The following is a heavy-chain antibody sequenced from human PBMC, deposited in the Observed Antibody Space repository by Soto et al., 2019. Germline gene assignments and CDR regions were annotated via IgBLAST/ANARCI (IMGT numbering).Heavy chain of an antibody. CDR2: IYYSGNT. CDR3: AREGGESSDGLYYFDS. Sequence: PSETLSLTSTFSCGSTISDNYWSWICQPPGKGLEWIGHIYYSGNTDYNPSLKSRLAISIDTSKNQFSLKLSSVTAADTAVYFCAREGGESSDGLYYFDSWGQGSLVTVSS. V-gene: IGHV4-30-4*01. CDR1: CGSTISDNY. D-gene: IGHD3-16*01. J-gene: IGHJ4*02.